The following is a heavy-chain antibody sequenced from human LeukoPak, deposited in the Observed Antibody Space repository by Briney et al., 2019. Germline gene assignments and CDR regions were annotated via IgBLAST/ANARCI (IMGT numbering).Heavy chain of an antibody. CDR1: GGSISSGDYY. J-gene: IGHJ4*02. CDR3: ASQYGDWYYFDY. D-gene: IGHD4-17*01. Sequence: PSETLSLTCTVSGGSISSGDYYWSWIRQPPGKGLEWIGYIYYSGSTYYNPSLKSRVTISVDTSKNQFSLKLSSVTAADTAVYYCASQYGDWYYFDYWGQGTLVTVSS. CDR2: IYYSGST. V-gene: IGHV4-30-4*01.